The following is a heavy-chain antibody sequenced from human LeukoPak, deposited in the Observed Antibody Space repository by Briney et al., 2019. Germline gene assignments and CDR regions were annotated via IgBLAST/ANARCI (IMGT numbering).Heavy chain of an antibody. CDR2: IYSGGST. D-gene: IGHD1-26*01. J-gene: IGHJ4*02. CDR3: ARVAVGAVDY. V-gene: IGHV3-66*01. CDR1: GFTVSSNY. Sequence: GRSLRLSCAASGFTVSSNYMSWVRQAPGKGLEWVSVIYSGGSTYYADSVKGRFTISRDNSKNTLYLQMNSLRAEDTAVYYCARVAVGAVDYWGQGTLVTVSS.